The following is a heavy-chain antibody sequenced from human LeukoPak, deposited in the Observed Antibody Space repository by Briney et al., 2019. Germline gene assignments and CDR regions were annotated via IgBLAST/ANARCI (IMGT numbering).Heavy chain of an antibody. J-gene: IGHJ6*02. Sequence: ASVKVSCKASGYTFTSYDINWVRQATGQGLEWMGWMNPNSGNTGYAQKFQGRVTMTRNTSISTAYMELSSLRSEGTAVYYCARELSQVVVEAATRWKRGYYGMDVWGQGTTVTVSS. CDR2: MNPNSGNT. CDR3: ARELSQVVVEAATRWKRGYYGMDV. V-gene: IGHV1-8*01. CDR1: GYTFTSYD. D-gene: IGHD2-15*01.